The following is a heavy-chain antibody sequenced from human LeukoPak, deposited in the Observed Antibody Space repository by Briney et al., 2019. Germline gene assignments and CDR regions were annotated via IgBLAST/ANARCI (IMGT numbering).Heavy chain of an antibody. CDR2: TSSNGGST. V-gene: IGHV3-64D*06. D-gene: IGHD1-1*01. CDR3: VKDATGTRFDP. J-gene: IGHJ5*02. CDR1: GFTFSSYA. Sequence: GGSLRLSCSASGFTFSSYAMHWVRQAPGKGLEYVSATSSNGGSTYYADSVKGRFTISRDNSKNTLYLQMSSLRAEDTAVYYCVKDATGTRFDPWGQGTLVTVSS.